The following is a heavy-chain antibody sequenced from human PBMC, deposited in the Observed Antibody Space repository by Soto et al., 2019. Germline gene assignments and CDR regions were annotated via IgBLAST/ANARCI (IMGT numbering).Heavy chain of an antibody. CDR1: GYTFTGYY. CDR3: ARGDGLAAHYDY. D-gene: IGHD6-6*01. J-gene: IGHJ4*02. Sequence: QVQLVQSGAEVKKPGASVKVSCKASGYTFTGYYMHWVRQAPGQGLEWMGWINPNSGGTNYAQKIQGRVTMTRDTSISTAYMELSRLRSDDTAVYYCARGDGLAAHYDYWGQGTLVTVSS. V-gene: IGHV1-2*02. CDR2: INPNSGGT.